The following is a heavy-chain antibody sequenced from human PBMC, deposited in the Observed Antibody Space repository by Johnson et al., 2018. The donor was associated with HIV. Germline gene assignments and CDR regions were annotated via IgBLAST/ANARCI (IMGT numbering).Heavy chain of an antibody. CDR3: AKERRAPRAFDI. J-gene: IGHJ3*02. V-gene: IGHV3-30-3*01. Sequence: QMQLVESGGGLVQPGGSLRLSCAASGFTFSSYAMHWVRQAPGKGLEWVAVISYDGSNKYYADSVKGRFTISRDNSKNTLYLQMNSLRPEDTAVYYCAKERRAPRAFDIWGQGTMVTVSS. CDR2: ISYDGSNK. CDR1: GFTFSSYA.